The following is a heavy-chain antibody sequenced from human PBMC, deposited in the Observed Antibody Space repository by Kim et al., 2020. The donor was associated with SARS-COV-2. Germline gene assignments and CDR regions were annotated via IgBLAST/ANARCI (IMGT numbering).Heavy chain of an antibody. J-gene: IGHJ3*02. CDR1: GGSISSGGYS. D-gene: IGHD1-26*01. CDR3: ARGAVGATTTLAFDI. CDR2: IYHSGST. Sequence: SETLSLTCAVSGGSISSGGYSWSWIRQPPGKGLEWIGYIYHSGSTYYNPSLKSRVTISVDRSKNQFSLKLSSVTAADTAVYYCARGAVGATTTLAFDIWGQGTMVTVSS. V-gene: IGHV4-30-2*01.